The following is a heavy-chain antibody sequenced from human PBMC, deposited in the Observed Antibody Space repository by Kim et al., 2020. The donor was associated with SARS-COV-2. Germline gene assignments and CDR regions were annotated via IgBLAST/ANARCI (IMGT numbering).Heavy chain of an antibody. CDR1: GYTFTTYT. J-gene: IGHJ4*02. CDR3: ARVGSTGGFDY. D-gene: IGHD1-1*01. CDR2: VNTNTGNP. V-gene: IGHV7-4-1*02. Sequence: ASVKVSCKASGYTFTTYTLNWVRQAPGQGLEWMGWVNTNTGNPTYAQGFTGRFVFSLDTPVSTAYLQISSLKAEDTAVYYCARVGSTGGFDYWSQGTLVT.